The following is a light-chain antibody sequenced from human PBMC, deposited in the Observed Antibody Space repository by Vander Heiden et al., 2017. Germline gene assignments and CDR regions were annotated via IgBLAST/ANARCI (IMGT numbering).Light chain of an antibody. J-gene: IGLJ2*01. CDR1: SLRSYY. CDR3: NSRDSSGNHHVV. Sequence: SSELTQDPAVSVALGQTVRITCQGDSLRSYYASWYQQKPGQAPVLVIYGKNSRPSGIPDRFSGSSSGNTASLTITGAQAEDEADYYCNSRDSSGNHHVVFGGGTKLTVL. CDR2: GKN. V-gene: IGLV3-19*01.